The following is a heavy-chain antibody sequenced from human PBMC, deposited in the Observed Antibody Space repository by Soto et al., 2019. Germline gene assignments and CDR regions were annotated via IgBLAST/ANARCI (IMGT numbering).Heavy chain of an antibody. CDR1: GGSISSGGYS. CDR2: IYHSGST. J-gene: IGHJ5*02. D-gene: IGHD1-1*01. Sequence: QLQLQESGSGLVRPSQTLSLTCAVSGGSISSGGYSWNWIRQPPGKGLEWIGYIYHSGSTLYNPSRKSRVTISVDKSRAQFSLKLSSVTAADTAVYYCARDQLEGTWFDPWGQGTLVTVSS. CDR3: ARDQLEGTWFDP. V-gene: IGHV4-30-2*01.